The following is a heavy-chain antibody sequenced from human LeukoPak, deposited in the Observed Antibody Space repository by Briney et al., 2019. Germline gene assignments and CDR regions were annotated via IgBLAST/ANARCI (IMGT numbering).Heavy chain of an antibody. CDR2: IIPIFGTA. V-gene: IGHV1-69*13. CDR1: GGTFSSYA. J-gene: IGHJ4*02. CDR3: AQSGSYSKLIFDY. Sequence: ASVTVSCKASGGTFSSYAISWVRQAPGQGLEWMGGIIPIFGTANYAQKFQGRVTITADESTSTAYMELSSLRSEDTAVYYCAQSGSYSKLIFDYWGQGTLVTVSS. D-gene: IGHD1-26*01.